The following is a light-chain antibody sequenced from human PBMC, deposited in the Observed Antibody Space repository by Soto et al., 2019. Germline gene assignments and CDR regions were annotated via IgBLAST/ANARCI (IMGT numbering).Light chain of an antibody. J-gene: IGLJ2*01. CDR2: DVN. V-gene: IGLV2-14*03. CDR1: SSDIGSYNY. CDR3: SSYTSTSALVL. Sequence: QSVLTQPASVSGSPGQSITISCTGSSSDIGSYNYVSWYQHHPCKAPKFMIYDVNNRPSGVSNRFSGSKSGNTSSLTISGLQAEDEADYYCSSYTSTSALVLFGGGTKVTVL.